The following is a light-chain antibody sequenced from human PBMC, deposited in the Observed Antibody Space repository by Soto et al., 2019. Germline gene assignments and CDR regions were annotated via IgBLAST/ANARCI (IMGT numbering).Light chain of an antibody. CDR3: LQGTYWPPRP. Sequence: DVVMTQSPLSLPVTLGQPASISCRSSQSLLYSDGNTYLSWFQQRPGQSPRRLIYKVSIRDSGVTDRFSGSGSGTDFTLKITMVEDEAVGVYYSLQGTYWPPRPFGQGTKVEIK. J-gene: IGKJ1*01. CDR2: KVS. CDR1: QSLLYSDGNTY. V-gene: IGKV2-30*01.